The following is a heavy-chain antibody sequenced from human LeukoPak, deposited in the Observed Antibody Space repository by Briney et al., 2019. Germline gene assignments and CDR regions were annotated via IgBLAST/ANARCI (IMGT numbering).Heavy chain of an antibody. J-gene: IGHJ4*02. D-gene: IGHD6-19*01. CDR3: ATIGIAVAGTMDY. Sequence: GGSLRLSCAASGFTFSSYAMSWVRQAPGKGLEWVSAISGSGSSTYYADSVKGRFTISRDNSKNTLYLQMNSLRAEDTAVYYCATIGIAVAGTMDYWGQGTLVTVSS. CDR2: ISGSGSST. CDR1: GFTFSSYA. V-gene: IGHV3-23*01.